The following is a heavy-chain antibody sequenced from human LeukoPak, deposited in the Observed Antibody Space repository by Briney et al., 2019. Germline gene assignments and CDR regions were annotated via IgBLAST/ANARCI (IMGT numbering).Heavy chain of an antibody. CDR1: GGSISSGGYY. Sequence: PSQTLSLTCTVSGGSISSGGYYWSWIRQHPGKGLEWIGYIYYSGSTYYNPSLKSRVTISVDTSKSQFSLKLSSVTAADTAVYYCARVGPVDTAMVTPFSLGMDVWGQGTTVTVSS. V-gene: IGHV4-31*03. D-gene: IGHD5-18*01. CDR2: IYYSGST. CDR3: ARVGPVDTAMVTPFSLGMDV. J-gene: IGHJ6*02.